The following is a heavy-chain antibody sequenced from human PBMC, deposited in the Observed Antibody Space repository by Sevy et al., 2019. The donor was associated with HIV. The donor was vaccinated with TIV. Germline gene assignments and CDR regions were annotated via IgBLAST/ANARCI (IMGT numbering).Heavy chain of an antibody. CDR1: EITHSNYA. CDR3: AKDRAVLVGDAFDL. J-gene: IGHJ3*01. Sequence: GGSLRLSCAASEITHSNYAMNWVRQAPGRGLEWVSAISGSGGSTYYADSVKGRFTISRDNSKNTLSLQMHSLRVEDTAVYYCAKDRAVLVGDAFDLWGQGTMVTVSS. V-gene: IGHV3-23*01. D-gene: IGHD2-15*01. CDR2: ISGSGGST.